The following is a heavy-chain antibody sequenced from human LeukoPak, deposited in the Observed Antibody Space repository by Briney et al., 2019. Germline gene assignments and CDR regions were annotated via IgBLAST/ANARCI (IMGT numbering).Heavy chain of an antibody. Sequence: GGSLRLSCAASGITFSSNWMHWVRQAPGKGLVWVSRINSDGSSTSYADSVKGRFTISRDSAKNTLYLQMNSLRVEDTAVYYCTSLSGPWGQGTLVTVSS. J-gene: IGHJ4*02. V-gene: IGHV3-74*01. D-gene: IGHD3-10*01. CDR2: INSDGSST. CDR3: TSLSGP. CDR1: GITFSSNW.